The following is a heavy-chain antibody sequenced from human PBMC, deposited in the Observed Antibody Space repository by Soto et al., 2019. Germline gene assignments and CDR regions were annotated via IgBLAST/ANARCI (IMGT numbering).Heavy chain of an antibody. CDR2: IYYSGST. V-gene: IGHV4-39*01. D-gene: IGHD1-26*01. CDR1: GGSISSSSYY. Sequence: SETLSLTCTVSGGSISSSSYYWGWIRQPPGKGLEWIGSIYYSGSTYYNPSLKSRVTISVDTSKNQFSLKLSSVTAADTAVYYCARPGSGSYLNWFDPWGQGTLVTVSS. J-gene: IGHJ5*02. CDR3: ARPGSGSYLNWFDP.